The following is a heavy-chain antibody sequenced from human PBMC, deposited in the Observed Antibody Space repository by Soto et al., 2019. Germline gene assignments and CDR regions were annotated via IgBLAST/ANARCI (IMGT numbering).Heavy chain of an antibody. Sequence: ESLSATCFVSDNSITKEIWWSWVRQPPGKGLEWIAEVHHRKGALYGPSLRSRVTVSADIFDNKLSLELHSVDIADTDVYYCARARYWNLDSWGQGTQVTVYS. D-gene: IGHD1-1*01. CDR2: VHHRKGA. CDR1: DNSITKEIW. CDR3: ARARYWNLDS. J-gene: IGHJ4*02. V-gene: IGHV4-4*02.